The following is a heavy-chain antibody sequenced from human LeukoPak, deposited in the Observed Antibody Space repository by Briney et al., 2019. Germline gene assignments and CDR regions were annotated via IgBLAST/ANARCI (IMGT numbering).Heavy chain of an antibody. CDR2: ISSSSSYI. CDR3: AREPSSFYSNYEGGTFEP. D-gene: IGHD4-11*01. Sequence: PGGSLRLSCAASGFTFSSYSMNWVRQAPGKGLEWVSSISSSSSYIYYADSVKGRFTISRDNAKNSLYLQMNSLRAEDTAVYYCAREPSSFYSNYEGGTFEPWGQGTLVTVSS. J-gene: IGHJ5*02. V-gene: IGHV3-21*01. CDR1: GFTFSSYS.